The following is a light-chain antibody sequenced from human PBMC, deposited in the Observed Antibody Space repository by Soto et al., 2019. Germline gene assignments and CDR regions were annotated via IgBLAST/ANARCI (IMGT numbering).Light chain of an antibody. CDR3: QQYDNDSWT. CDR1: QTISSW. J-gene: IGKJ1*01. Sequence: DIQMTQSPSTLSASVGDRVIITCRASQTISSWLAWYQQKPGKAPNLLIYKASALKSRVPSRFSGSGSRTEFTLTISSLQPDDFATYYCQQYDNDSWTFGQGTKVEIK. V-gene: IGKV1-5*03. CDR2: KAS.